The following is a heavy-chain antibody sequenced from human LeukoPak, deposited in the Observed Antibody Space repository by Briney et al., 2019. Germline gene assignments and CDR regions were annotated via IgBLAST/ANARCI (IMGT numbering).Heavy chain of an antibody. J-gene: IGHJ4*02. D-gene: IGHD2-8*01. V-gene: IGHV1-69*10. CDR2: IIPILVIA. Sequence: SVRVSCKASGGTFSRYTISWVRQAPGQGLEWMGGIIPILVIANYAQKFQGRVTITADKSTSTAYMELSSLRSEDTAVYYCARGVHTWSGYCTNGVCLQALDFWGQGTLVTVSS. CDR1: GGTFSRYT. CDR3: ARGVHTWSGYCTNGVCLQALDF.